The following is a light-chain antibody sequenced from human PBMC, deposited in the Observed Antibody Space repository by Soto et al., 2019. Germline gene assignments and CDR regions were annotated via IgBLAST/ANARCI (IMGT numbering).Light chain of an antibody. Sequence: EIVLTQSPGTLSLSPGERATLSCRASQSVSSSYLAWYQQKPGQAPRLLIYGASTRATGIPDRFSGSGSGTDFTLTINRLEPEDFAVYYWQHYGSSPRTFGQGTKVEIK. CDR3: QHYGSSPRT. CDR1: QSVSSSY. CDR2: GAS. J-gene: IGKJ1*01. V-gene: IGKV3-20*01.